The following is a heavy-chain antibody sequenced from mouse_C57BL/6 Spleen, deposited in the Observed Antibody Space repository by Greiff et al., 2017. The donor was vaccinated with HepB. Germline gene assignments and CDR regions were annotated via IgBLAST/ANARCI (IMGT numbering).Heavy chain of an antibody. V-gene: IGHV3-6*01. D-gene: IGHD1-1*01. J-gene: IGHJ4*01. CDR1: GYSITSGYY. CDR2: ISYDGSN. Sequence: DVKLQESGPGLVKPSQSLSLTCSVTGYSITSGYYWNWIRQFPGNKLEWMGYISYDGSNNYNPSLKNRISITRDTSKNQFFLKLNSVTTEDTATYYCAREGLTTVVSSMDYWGQGTSVTVSS. CDR3: AREGLTTVVSSMDY.